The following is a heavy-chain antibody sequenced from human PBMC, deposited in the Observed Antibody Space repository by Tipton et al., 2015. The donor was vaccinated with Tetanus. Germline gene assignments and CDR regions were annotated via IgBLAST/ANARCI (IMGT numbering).Heavy chain of an antibody. CDR3: ARPIQGSYAMDA. V-gene: IGHV3-21*01. D-gene: IGHD5-18*01. CDR2: ISSSSNYI. Sequence: GSLRLSCATSGFTFNTYSLNWVRQAPGRGLEWVSSISSSSNYISYAESVKGRFTVSRDNAKKSMFLQMINLRAEDTAIYYYARPIQGSYAMDAWGRGTTVIVSS. CDR1: GFTFNTYS. J-gene: IGHJ6*02.